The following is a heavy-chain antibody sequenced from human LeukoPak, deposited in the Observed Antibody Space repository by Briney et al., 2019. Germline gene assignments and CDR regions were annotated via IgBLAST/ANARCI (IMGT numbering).Heavy chain of an antibody. V-gene: IGHV1-24*01. J-gene: IGHJ5*02. CDR3: ARVETWFDP. Sequence: GASVKVSCKVSGYTLTELSMHWVRQAPGKGLEWMGGFDPEDGETIYAQKLQGRVTMTTDTSTSTAYMELRSLRSDDTAVYYCARVETWFDPWGQGTLVTVSS. CDR1: GYTLTELS. CDR2: FDPEDGET.